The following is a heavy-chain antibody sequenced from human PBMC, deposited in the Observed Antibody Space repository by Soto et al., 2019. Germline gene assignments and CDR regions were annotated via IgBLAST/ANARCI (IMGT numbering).Heavy chain of an antibody. CDR1: GGTFSSYA. V-gene: IGHV1-69*06. CDR2: IIPIFGTA. D-gene: IGHD2-15*01. CDR3: ARSVVKADYYYYGMDV. J-gene: IGHJ6*02. Sequence: KVSCKASGGTFSSYAISWVRQAPGQGLEWMGGIIPIFGTANYAQKFQGRVTITADKSTSTAYMELSSLRSEDTAVYYCARSVVKADYYYYGMDVWGQGTTVTVSS.